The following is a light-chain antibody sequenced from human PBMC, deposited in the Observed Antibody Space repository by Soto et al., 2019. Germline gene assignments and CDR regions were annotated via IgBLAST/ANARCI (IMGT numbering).Light chain of an antibody. CDR2: EVS. Sequence: QPVLTQAASVSGSPGQSITISCTGTSSDVGSYNLVSWYQQHPGKAPKVMIYEVSKRPSGVSNRFSGSKSGNTASLTISGLQAEDEADYYCCSYAGSSTPLIFGTGTKVTVL. J-gene: IGLJ1*01. CDR3: CSYAGSSTPLI. V-gene: IGLV2-23*02. CDR1: SSDVGSYNL.